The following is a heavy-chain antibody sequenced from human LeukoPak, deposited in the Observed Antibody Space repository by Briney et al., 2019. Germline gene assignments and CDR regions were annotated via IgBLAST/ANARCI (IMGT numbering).Heavy chain of an antibody. V-gene: IGHV1-8*01. D-gene: IGHD3-10*01. CDR1: GYTFTSYD. CDR2: MNPNSGNT. CDR3: ARYYGSGSYYDPEDYFDY. Sequence: ASVKVSCKASGYTFTSYDINWVRQATGQGLEWMGWMNPNSGNTGYAQKFQGRVTMTRNTSISTAYMELSRLRSDDTAVYYCARYYGSGSYYDPEDYFDYWGQGTLVTVSS. J-gene: IGHJ4*02.